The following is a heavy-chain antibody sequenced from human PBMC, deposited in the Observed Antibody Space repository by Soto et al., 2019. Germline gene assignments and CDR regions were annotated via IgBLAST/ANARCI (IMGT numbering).Heavy chain of an antibody. CDR1: GGSISSYY. V-gene: IGHV4-59*01. CDR2: IYYSGST. CDR3: ARAIGGIAVAAGWFDP. D-gene: IGHD6-19*01. J-gene: IGHJ5*02. Sequence: ASETLSLTCTVSGGSISSYYWSWIRQPPGKGLEWIGYIYYSGSTNYNPSLKSRVTISVDTSKNQFSLKLSSVTAADTAVYYCARAIGGIAVAAGWFDPWGQGTLVTVSS.